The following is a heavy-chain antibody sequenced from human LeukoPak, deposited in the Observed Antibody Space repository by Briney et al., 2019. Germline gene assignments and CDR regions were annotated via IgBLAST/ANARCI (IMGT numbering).Heavy chain of an antibody. CDR1: GFTFSSYA. D-gene: IGHD5-24*01. J-gene: IGHJ6*03. Sequence: GGSLRLSCAASGFTFSSYAMHWVRQAPGKGLEWVAVISYDGSNKYYADSVKGRFTISRDNSKNTLYLQMNSLRAEDTAAYYCARDSGMATIIYYYYMDVWGKGTTVTVSS. V-gene: IGHV3-30*04. CDR2: ISYDGSNK. CDR3: ARDSGMATIIYYYYMDV.